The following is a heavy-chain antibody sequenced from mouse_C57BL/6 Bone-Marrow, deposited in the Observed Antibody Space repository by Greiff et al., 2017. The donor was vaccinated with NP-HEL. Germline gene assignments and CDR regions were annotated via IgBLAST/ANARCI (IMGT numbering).Heavy chain of an antibody. V-gene: IGHV5-6*01. CDR3: ARLPYYYGIRAWFAY. J-gene: IGHJ3*01. D-gene: IGHD1-1*01. Sequence: EVKLVESGGDLVKPGGSLKLSCAASGFTFSSYGMSWVRQTPDKRLEWVATISSGGSYTYYPDSVQGRFTISRDNAKNTLYLQMSSLKSEDTAMYYCARLPYYYGIRAWFAYWGQGTLVTVSA. CDR2: ISSGGSYT. CDR1: GFTFSSYG.